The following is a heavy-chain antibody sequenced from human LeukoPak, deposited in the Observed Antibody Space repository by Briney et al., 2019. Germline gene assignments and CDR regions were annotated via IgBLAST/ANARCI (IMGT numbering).Heavy chain of an antibody. Sequence: GGSLRLSCAASGFTFSSYAMHWVRQAPGKGLEWVAVISYDGSNKYYADSVKGRFTISRDNSKNTLYLQMNSLRAEDTAVYYCARDLCQGALLIGPCYYGMDVWGQGTTVTVSS. CDR1: GFTFSSYA. CDR3: ARDLCQGALLIGPCYYGMDV. CDR2: ISYDGSNK. J-gene: IGHJ6*02. D-gene: IGHD2-15*01. V-gene: IGHV3-30-3*01.